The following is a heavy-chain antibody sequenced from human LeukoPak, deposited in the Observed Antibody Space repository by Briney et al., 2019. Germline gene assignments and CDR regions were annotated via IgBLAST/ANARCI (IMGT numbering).Heavy chain of an antibody. CDR3: AREDSSGLVDY. CDR2: IWYDGSNK. Sequence: GESLRLSCAASGFTFSSYGMHWVRQATGKGLEWVAVIWYDGSNKYYADSVKGRFTISRDNSKNTLYLQMNSLRAEDTAVYYCAREDSSGLVDYWGQGTLVTVSS. CDR1: GFTFSSYG. D-gene: IGHD3-22*01. V-gene: IGHV3-33*01. J-gene: IGHJ4*02.